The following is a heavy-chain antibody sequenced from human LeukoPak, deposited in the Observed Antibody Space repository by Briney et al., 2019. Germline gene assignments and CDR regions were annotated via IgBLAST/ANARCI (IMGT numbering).Heavy chain of an antibody. Sequence: PSETLSLTCTVSGYSISSGYYWAWIRQPPGKGLEWIGSIYHSGSTYYNPSLKSRVTISVDTSKNQFSLNFNSMSAADSAVYYCAANGYYTIEYWGQGTLVTVSS. CDR3: AANGYYTIEY. D-gene: IGHD1-26*01. J-gene: IGHJ4*02. CDR1: GYSISSGYY. CDR2: IYHSGST. V-gene: IGHV4-38-2*02.